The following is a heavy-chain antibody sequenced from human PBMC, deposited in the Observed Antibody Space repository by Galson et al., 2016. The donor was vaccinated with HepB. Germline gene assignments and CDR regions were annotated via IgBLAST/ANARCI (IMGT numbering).Heavy chain of an antibody. CDR3: AKGDDFWSGYYGGL. J-gene: IGHJ4*02. CDR1: GFTFSNYA. D-gene: IGHD3-3*01. CDR2: ISGTGGTT. V-gene: IGHV3-23*01. Sequence: SLRLSCAASGFTFSNYAMSWVRQAPGKGLEWVSGISGTGGTTYYADSVKGRFTISRDNSKNALYLRMNSLRAEDTAVYCCAKGDDFWSGYYGGLWGQGTLVTVSS.